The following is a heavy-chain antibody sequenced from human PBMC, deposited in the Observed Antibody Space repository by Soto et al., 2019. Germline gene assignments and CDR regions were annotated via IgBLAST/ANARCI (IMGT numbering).Heavy chain of an antibody. V-gene: IGHV4-39*01. Sequence: PSETLSLTCTVSGGSISSSSYYWGWVRQPPGKGLEWIGSIYYSGSTYYNPSLKSRVTISVDTSKNQFSLKLSSVTAADTAVYYCARLSLPYGYDSSGYYYENLYYFDYWGQGTLVTVSS. CDR3: ARLSLPYGYDSSGYYYENLYYFDY. CDR2: IYYSGST. D-gene: IGHD3-22*01. CDR1: GGSISSSSYY. J-gene: IGHJ4*02.